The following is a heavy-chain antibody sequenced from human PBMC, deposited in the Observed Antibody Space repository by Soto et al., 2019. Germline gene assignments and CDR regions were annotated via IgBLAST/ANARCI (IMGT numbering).Heavy chain of an antibody. V-gene: IGHV1-18*01. CDR1: GYTFTSYG. CDR2: ISAYNGNT. CDR3: ARSKAYYDSSGYQY. Sequence: ASVKVSCKASGYTFTSYGISWVRQAPGQGLEWMGWISAYNGNTNYAQKLQGRVTMTTDTSTSTAYMELRGLRSDDTAVYYCARSKAYYDSSGYQYWGQGTLVTVSS. J-gene: IGHJ4*02. D-gene: IGHD3-22*01.